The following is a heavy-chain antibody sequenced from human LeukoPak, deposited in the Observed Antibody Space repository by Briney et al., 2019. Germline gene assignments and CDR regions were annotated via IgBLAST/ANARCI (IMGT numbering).Heavy chain of an antibody. V-gene: IGHV3-23*01. CDR3: AKGYYDDWYYFDS. J-gene: IGHJ4*02. CDR2: ISGSGGST. Sequence: GGSLRLSCAASGFTFSSYAMSWVRQAPGKGLEWVSAISGSGGSTYYADSVKGRLTISRDNSKNTLYLQMNSLRAEDTAVYYCAKGYYDDWYYFDSWGQGTLVTVSS. CDR1: GFTFSSYA. D-gene: IGHD3-3*01.